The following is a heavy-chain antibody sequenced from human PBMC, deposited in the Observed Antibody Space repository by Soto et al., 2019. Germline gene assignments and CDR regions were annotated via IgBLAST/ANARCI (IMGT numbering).Heavy chain of an antibody. V-gene: IGHV4-31*03. CDR2: IYYTGST. J-gene: IGHJ4*02. Sequence: SETLSLTCSVSGASIRSGGYYWSWLRQSPGKGLEWIGHIYYTGSTFYSPSLKSRLTISLDTSKNQFSLDLRSVTAADAAMYYCARIEMASIKWGRGTLVTVSS. CDR3: ARIEMASIK. CDR1: GASIRSGGYY.